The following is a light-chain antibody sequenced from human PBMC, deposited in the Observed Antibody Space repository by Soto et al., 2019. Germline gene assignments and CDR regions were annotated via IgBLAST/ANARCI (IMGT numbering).Light chain of an antibody. J-gene: IGKJ1*01. Sequence: DIQMTQSPSTLSASVGDRVTITCRASQSISSWLAWYQQKPGKAPKLLIYDASSLESGVPSRFSGSGSGTELTLTISSLQPDYFAKYDCQQYNSYWTVGQGTKVEIK. CDR2: DAS. V-gene: IGKV1-5*01. CDR1: QSISSW. CDR3: QQYNSYWT.